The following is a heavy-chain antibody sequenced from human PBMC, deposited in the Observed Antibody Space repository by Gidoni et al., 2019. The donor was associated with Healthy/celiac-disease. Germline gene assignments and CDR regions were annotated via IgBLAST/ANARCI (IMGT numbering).Heavy chain of an antibody. CDR2: ISSSSSYI. Sequence: EVQLVESGGGLVKPGGSLRLSCAASGFTFSSYSMNWVRQAPGKGLEWVSSISSSSSYIYYADSVKGRFTISRDNAKNSLYLQMNSLRAEDTAVYYCASDQLVAGYSSGWGTDYWGQGTLVTVSS. J-gene: IGHJ4*02. CDR3: ASDQLVAGYSSGWGTDY. CDR1: GFTFSSYS. V-gene: IGHV3-21*01. D-gene: IGHD6-19*01.